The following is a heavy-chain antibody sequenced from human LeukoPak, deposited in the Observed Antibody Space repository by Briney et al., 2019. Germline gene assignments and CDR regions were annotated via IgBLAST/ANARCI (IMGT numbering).Heavy chain of an antibody. CDR2: INSDGNST. J-gene: IGHJ5*02. V-gene: IGHV3-74*01. CDR1: GFTFSSYW. D-gene: IGHD6-19*01. CDR3: ARSGWSLANWFDP. Sequence: PGGSLSLSCAASGFTFSSYWMHWVRQAPGKGLVWFSRINSDGNSTSYADSVKGRFTISRDNAKNKLYLQMNSLRAEDTAVYYCARSGWSLANWFDPWGQGTLVTVSS.